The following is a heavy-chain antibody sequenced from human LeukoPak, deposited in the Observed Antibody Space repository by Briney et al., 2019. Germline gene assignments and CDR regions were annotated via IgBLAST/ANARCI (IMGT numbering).Heavy chain of an antibody. Sequence: SETLSLTCTVSGYSISSGYYWGWIRQPPGKGLEWIGSIYHSGSTYYNPSLKSRVTISVDTSKNQFSLKLSSVTAADTAVYYCARDFGFWSGYSSSDYWGQGTLVTVSS. CDR3: ARDFGFWSGYSSSDY. V-gene: IGHV4-38-2*02. CDR1: GYSISSGYY. D-gene: IGHD3-3*01. J-gene: IGHJ4*02. CDR2: IYHSGST.